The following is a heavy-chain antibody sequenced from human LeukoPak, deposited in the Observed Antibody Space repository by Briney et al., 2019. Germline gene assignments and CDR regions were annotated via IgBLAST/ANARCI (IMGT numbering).Heavy chain of an antibody. D-gene: IGHD1-1*01. Sequence: QPGRSLRLSCAASGFTFSSYAMHWVRQAPGKGLEWVAVISYDGSNKYYADSVKGRFTISRDNAKNSLYLQMNSLRDEDTAVYYCACARTGGAYFDYWGQGTLVTVSS. CDR1: GFTFSSYA. CDR3: ACARTGGAYFDY. V-gene: IGHV3-30-3*01. J-gene: IGHJ4*02. CDR2: ISYDGSNK.